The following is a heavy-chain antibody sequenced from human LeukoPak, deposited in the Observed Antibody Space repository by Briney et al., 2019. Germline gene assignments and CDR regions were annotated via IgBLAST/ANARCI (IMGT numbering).Heavy chain of an antibody. J-gene: IGHJ3*02. CDR3: ARDGGYYDSSGYSDVFDI. V-gene: IGHV3-7*01. Sequence: GGSLRLSCEGSGFTFSNYWMGWVRQAPGKGLQWVANIKTDGSEKYYVDSVKGRFTISRDNAKNSLYLQMNSLRAEDTAVYYCARDGGYYDSSGYSDVFDIWGQGTMVTVSS. D-gene: IGHD3-22*01. CDR2: IKTDGSEK. CDR1: GFTFSNYW.